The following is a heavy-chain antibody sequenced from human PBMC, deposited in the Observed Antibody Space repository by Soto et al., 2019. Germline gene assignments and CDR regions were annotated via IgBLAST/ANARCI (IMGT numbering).Heavy chain of an antibody. D-gene: IGHD3-22*01. J-gene: IGHJ5*02. CDR1: GGSITSDGYY. Sequence: VQLQESGPGLVKPSQTLSLTCTVSGGSITSDGYYWNWIRQHPGKGLEWVSAISGSGATIYYADSVKGRFTISRDNSKNTIYLQMNSLRAEDTAVYYCAKSAATSGFYFDPWGQGTLVTVSS. CDR3: AKSAATSGFYFDP. V-gene: IGHV3-23*01. CDR2: ISGSGATI.